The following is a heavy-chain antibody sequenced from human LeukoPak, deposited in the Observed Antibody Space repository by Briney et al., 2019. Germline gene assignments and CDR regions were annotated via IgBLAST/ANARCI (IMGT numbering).Heavy chain of an antibody. D-gene: IGHD3-9*01. CDR2: INHNGNVN. CDR3: ARLKIDGTHFDY. CDR1: GFTFSSYW. Sequence: GGSLRLSCAASGFTFSSYWMNWARQAPGKGLEWVASINHNGNVNYYVDSVKGRFTISRDNAKNSLYLQMSNLRAEDTAVYYCARLKIDGTHFDYWGQGTLVTVSS. V-gene: IGHV3-7*03. J-gene: IGHJ4*02.